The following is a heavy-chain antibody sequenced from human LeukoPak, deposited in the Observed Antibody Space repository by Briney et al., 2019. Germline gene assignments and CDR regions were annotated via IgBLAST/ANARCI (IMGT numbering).Heavy chain of an antibody. D-gene: IGHD3-10*02. CDR1: GFTFRSYE. Sequence: GGSLRLSCEDSGFTFRSYEMNWVRQAPGKGLEWVSYISSSGSTIYYADSVKGRFTISRDNAKNSPYLQMNSLRAEDTAVYYCAELGITMIGGVWGKGTTVTISS. CDR2: ISSSGSTI. V-gene: IGHV3-48*03. CDR3: AELGITMIGGV. J-gene: IGHJ6*04.